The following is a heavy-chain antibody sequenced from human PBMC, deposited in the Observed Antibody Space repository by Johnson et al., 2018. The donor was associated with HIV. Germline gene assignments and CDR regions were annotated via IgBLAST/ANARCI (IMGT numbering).Heavy chain of an antibody. CDR1: GFTLSHYG. V-gene: IGHV3-30*18. J-gene: IGHJ3*02. Sequence: QVQLVESGGGVVQPGRSLRLSCAVSGFTLSHYGMHWVRQAPGKGLEWVAVISYDGSNKYYVDSVKGRFTISRDNSKNTLYLQMNSMRAEDTAEYYCAKDLGESDKEEWPSDYYDFGRDFTGQVPRAVVGAFDIWGQGTMVTVSS. CDR2: ISYDGSNK. CDR3: AKDLGESDKEEWPSDYYDFGRDFTGQVPRAVVGAFDI. D-gene: IGHD3-3*01.